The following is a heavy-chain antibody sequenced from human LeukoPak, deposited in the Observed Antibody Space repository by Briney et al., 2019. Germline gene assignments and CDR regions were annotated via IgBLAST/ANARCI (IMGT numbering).Heavy chain of an antibody. CDR2: IRYDGSNK. D-gene: IGHD2-2*01. CDR3: AKEGLTYCSSTSCSYGGYFDY. Sequence: PGGSLRLSCAASGFTFSSYGMHWVRQAPGKGLEWVAFIRYDGSNKYYADSVKGRFTISRDNSKNTLYLQMNSLRAEDTAVYYCAKEGLTYCSSTSCSYGGYFDYWGQGTLVTVSS. V-gene: IGHV3-30*02. CDR1: GFTFSSYG. J-gene: IGHJ4*02.